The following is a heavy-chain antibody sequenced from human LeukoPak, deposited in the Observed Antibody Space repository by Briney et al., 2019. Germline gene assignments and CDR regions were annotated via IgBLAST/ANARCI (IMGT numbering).Heavy chain of an antibody. D-gene: IGHD6-13*01. J-gene: IGHJ6*02. V-gene: IGHV3-43*02. CDR1: GFTFDDYA. Sequence: GGSLRLSCAASGFTFDDYAMHWVRQAPGKGPEWVSLISGDGGSTYYADSVKGRFTISRDNSKNSLYLQMNSLRTEDTALYYCAKELIAAAGLYYYYYGMDVWGQGTTVTVSS. CDR2: ISGDGGST. CDR3: AKELIAAAGLYYYYYGMDV.